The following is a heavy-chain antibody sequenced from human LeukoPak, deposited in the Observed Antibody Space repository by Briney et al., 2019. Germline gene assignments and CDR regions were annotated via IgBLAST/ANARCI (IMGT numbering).Heavy chain of an antibody. Sequence: SETLSLTCAVYGGSFSGYYWSWIRQPPGKGLEWIGEINHSGSTNYNPSLKSRVTISVDTSKNQFSLKLSSVTAADTAVYYCARSPHRIWFGELSPFDCWGQGTLVTVSS. CDR2: INHSGST. CDR3: ARSPHRIWFGELSPFDC. V-gene: IGHV4-34*01. CDR1: GGSFSGYY. D-gene: IGHD3-10*01. J-gene: IGHJ4*02.